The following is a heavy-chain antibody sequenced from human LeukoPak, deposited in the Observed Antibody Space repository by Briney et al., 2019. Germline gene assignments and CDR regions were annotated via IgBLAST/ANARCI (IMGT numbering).Heavy chain of an antibody. CDR1: GFTFTSSA. J-gene: IGHJ6*02. Sequence: VASVKVSCKASGFTFTSSAMQWVRQARGQRLEWIGWIVVGSGNTNYAQKFQERVTITRDMSTSTAYMELSSLRSEDTAVYYCAAVGSSSWYGDYYYYGMDVWGQGTTVTVSS. CDR3: AAVGSSSWYGDYYYYGMDV. V-gene: IGHV1-58*02. D-gene: IGHD6-13*01. CDR2: IVVGSGNT.